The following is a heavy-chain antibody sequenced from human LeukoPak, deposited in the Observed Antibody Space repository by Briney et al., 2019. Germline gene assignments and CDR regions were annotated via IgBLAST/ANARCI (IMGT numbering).Heavy chain of an antibody. CDR3: AKVGGEWPSY. V-gene: IGHV3-30*18. CDR1: GFTFSSYG. D-gene: IGHD3-16*01. Sequence: GGSLRLSCAASGFTFSSYGMHWVRQAPGKGLEWVAVISYDGSNKYYADSVKGRFTISRDNSKNTLYLQMNSLRAEDTAVYYCAKVGGEWPSYWGQGTLVTVSS. CDR2: ISYDGSNK. J-gene: IGHJ4*02.